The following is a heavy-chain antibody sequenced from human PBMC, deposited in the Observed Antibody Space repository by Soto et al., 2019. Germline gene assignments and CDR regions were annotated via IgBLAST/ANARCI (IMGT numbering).Heavy chain of an antibody. CDR3: ARFQGAYCGGDCLIDY. CDR2: ISAYNGNT. D-gene: IGHD2-21*02. CDR1: GYTFTSYG. J-gene: IGHJ4*02. V-gene: IGHV1-18*04. Sequence: ASVKVSCKASGYTFTSYGISWVRQAPGQGLEWMGWISAYNGNTNYAQKLQGRVTMTTDTSTSTAYMELRSLRSDDTAVCYCARFQGAYCGGDCLIDYWGQGTLVTVSS.